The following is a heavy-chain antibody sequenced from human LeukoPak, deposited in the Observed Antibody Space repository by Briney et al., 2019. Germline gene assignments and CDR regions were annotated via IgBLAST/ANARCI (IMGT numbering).Heavy chain of an antibody. CDR1: GFTFSTYS. J-gene: IGHJ2*01. CDR2: ISSSSSTI. CDR3: ARGSEVNWYFDL. V-gene: IGHV3-48*01. Sequence: GGSLRLSCAASGFTFSTYSMNWVRQAPGKGLEWVSYISSSSSTIYYADSVEGRFTISRDNSKNTLYLQMNSLRVEDTAVYYCARGSEVNWYFDLWGRGTLVTVSS.